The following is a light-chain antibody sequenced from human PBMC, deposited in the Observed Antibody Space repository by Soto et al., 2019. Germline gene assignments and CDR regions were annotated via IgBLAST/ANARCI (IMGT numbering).Light chain of an antibody. CDR1: QSVSSSY. J-gene: IGKJ1*01. Sequence: EIVLTQSPGTLSLSPGERATLSCRASQSVSSSYLGWYQQKPGQAPRLLIYGASSRATGIPDRFSGSGSGTAFPLTIARLEPEDFAVYYCQLYGSSPPRTFGQGTKVEIK. V-gene: IGKV3-20*01. CDR3: QLYGSSPPRT. CDR2: GAS.